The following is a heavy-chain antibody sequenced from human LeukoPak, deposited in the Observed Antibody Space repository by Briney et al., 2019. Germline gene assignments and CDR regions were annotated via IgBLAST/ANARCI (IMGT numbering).Heavy chain of an antibody. V-gene: IGHV3-49*04. J-gene: IGHJ4*02. CDR3: TRDRGAYNLYDY. Sequence: GGSLRLSCAASGFTVSSNYMSWVRQAPGKGLEWVGFIRSKAYGETADYAASVKGRFTISRDDSKAIAYLQMDSLKTEDTAVYHCTRDRGAYNLYDYWGQGTLVTVSS. CDR2: IRSKAYGETA. D-gene: IGHD1-1*01. CDR1: GFTVSSNY.